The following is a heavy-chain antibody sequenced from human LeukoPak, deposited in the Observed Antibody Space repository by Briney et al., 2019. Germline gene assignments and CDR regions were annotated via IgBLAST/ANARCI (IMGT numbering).Heavy chain of an antibody. J-gene: IGHJ4*02. CDR2: IYGSGNT. CDR3: ARARYCGGACYDY. Sequence: GGSLRLSCAVSGFTVRNNYISWVRQAPGKGLEWVSVIYGSGNTYYADSVKGRFTVSRDNSRNTLYLQMNSPRAEDAAVYYCARARYCGGACYDYWGQGTLVTVSS. V-gene: IGHV3-66*01. D-gene: IGHD2-21*02. CDR1: GFTVRNNY.